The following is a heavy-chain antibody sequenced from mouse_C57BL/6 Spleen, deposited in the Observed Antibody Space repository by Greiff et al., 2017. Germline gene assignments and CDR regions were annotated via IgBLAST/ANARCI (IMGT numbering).Heavy chain of an antibody. J-gene: IGHJ4*01. CDR2: IDPNSGGT. Sequence: QVQLQQPGAELVKPGASVKLSCKASGYTFTSYWMHWVKQRPGRGLEWIGRIDPNSGGTKYNEKFKSKATLTVDKPSSTAYMQLSSLTSEDSAVYYGARRSMYDYDGDYAMDYWGQGTSVTVSS. CDR1: GYTFTSYW. V-gene: IGHV1-72*01. CDR3: ARRSMYDYDGDYAMDY. D-gene: IGHD2-4*01.